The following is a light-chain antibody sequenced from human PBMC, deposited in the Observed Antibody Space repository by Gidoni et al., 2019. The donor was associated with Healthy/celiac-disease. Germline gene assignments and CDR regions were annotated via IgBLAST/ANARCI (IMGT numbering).Light chain of an antibody. V-gene: IGKV1-5*03. J-gene: IGKJ2*01. CDR2: KAS. Sequence: DIQMTQSPSTLSASVGDRVTITCRASKSISSWLAWYQQKPGKAPKLLIYKASSLESGVPSRFSGSGSGTEFTLTISSLQPDEFATYYCQQYNSYSYTFGQXTKLEIK. CDR1: KSISSW. CDR3: QQYNSYSYT.